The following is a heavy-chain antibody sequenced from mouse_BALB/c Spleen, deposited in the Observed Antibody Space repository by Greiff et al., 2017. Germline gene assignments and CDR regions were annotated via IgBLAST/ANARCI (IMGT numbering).Heavy chain of an antibody. CDR3: ARRDYYGSSYWYFDV. CDR1: GDSITSGY. D-gene: IGHD1-1*01. V-gene: IGHV3-8*02. J-gene: IGHJ1*01. Sequence: EVKLVESGPSLVKPSQTLSLTCSVTGDSITSGYWNWIRKFPGNKLEYMGYISYSGSTYYNPSLKSRISITRDTSKNQYYLQLNSVTTEDTATYYCARRDYYGSSYWYFDVWGAGTTVTVSS. CDR2: ISYSGST.